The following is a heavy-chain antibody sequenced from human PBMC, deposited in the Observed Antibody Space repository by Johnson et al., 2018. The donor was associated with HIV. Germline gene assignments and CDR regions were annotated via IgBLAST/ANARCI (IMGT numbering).Heavy chain of an antibody. CDR3: VRDDGSDYEAFDI. CDR2: ISSSGSTT. J-gene: IGHJ3*02. D-gene: IGHD2-21*01. V-gene: IGHV3-48*04. CDR1: GFIFSTYG. Sequence: MQLVESGGGVVQPGGSLRLSCAASGFIFSTYGMHWVRQAPGKGLEWVSYISSSGSTTYYADPVKGRFTISRENARKSLYLQMNNLRAEDTAVYCCVRDDGSDYEAFDIWGQGTMVTISS.